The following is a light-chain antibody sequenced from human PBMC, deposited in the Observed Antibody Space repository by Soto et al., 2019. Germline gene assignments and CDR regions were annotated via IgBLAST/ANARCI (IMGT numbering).Light chain of an antibody. CDR3: QQYGSSLRT. CDR2: GAS. CDR1: QSVSSSY. V-gene: IGKV3-20*01. Sequence: EIVLTQSPGTLSLSPGERATLSCRASQSVSSSYLAWYQQKPGQAPRLLIYGASSRATGIPDRFGGSGSGTDFTLTISRLEPEDFAVYYCQQYGSSLRTFGPGTKVDIK. J-gene: IGKJ3*01.